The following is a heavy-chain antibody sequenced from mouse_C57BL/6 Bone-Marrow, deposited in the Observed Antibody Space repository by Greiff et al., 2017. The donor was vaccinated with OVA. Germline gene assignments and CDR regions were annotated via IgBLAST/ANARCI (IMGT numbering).Heavy chain of an antibody. CDR1: GFNIKDDY. CDR2: IHPENGDT. Sequence: VQLQQSGAELVRPGASVKLSCTASGFNIKDDYMHWVKQRPEQGLEWIGWIHPENGDTEYASKFQGKATITADTSSNTAYLQLSSLTSEDTAVYYCTTRTCSSGYWFAYWGQGTLVTVSA. D-gene: IGHD3-2*02. V-gene: IGHV14-4*01. J-gene: IGHJ3*01. CDR3: TTRTCSSGYWFAY.